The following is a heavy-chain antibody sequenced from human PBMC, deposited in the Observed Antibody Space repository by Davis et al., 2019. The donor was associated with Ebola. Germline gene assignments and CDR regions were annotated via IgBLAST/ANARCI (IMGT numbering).Heavy chain of an antibody. J-gene: IGHJ4*02. CDR3: AKEGQVGGHSHFDS. D-gene: IGHD3-16*01. V-gene: IGHV3-33*05. CDR2: ISYDGGHK. CDR1: GFTFRSHG. Sequence: PGGSLRLSCEASGFTFRSHGVHWVRQAPGKGLEWVAVISYDGGHKFYADSVTGRFTISRDNSKNTLYLQMNNLRGEDTAVYYCAKEGQVGGHSHFDSWGQGTLVTVSS.